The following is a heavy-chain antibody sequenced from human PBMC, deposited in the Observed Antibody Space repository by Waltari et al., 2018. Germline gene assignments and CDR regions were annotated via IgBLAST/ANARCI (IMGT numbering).Heavy chain of an antibody. J-gene: IGHJ3*02. CDR3: ASGGYNWPYDAFDI. D-gene: IGHD1-20*01. CDR1: GFTFSSYS. Sequence: EVQLVESGGGLVKPGGSLRLSCAASGFTFSSYSMNWVRQAPGKGLEWVSSISSSSSYISYADSVKGRFTISRDNAKNSLYLQMNSLRAEDTAVYYCASGGYNWPYDAFDIWGQGTMVTVSS. CDR2: ISSSSSYI. V-gene: IGHV3-21*01.